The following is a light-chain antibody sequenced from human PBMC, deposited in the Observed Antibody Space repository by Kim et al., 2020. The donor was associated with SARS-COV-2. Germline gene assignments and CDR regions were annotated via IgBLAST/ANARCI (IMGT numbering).Light chain of an antibody. Sequence: AAPGQTGTISCSGSNSNIGNNYLYWYQQVPGTAPILLNYDNNKRASGVPDRFSGSKSGASATLGITRLQTGDEADYYCGTWDSTVVFGGGTQLTVL. CDR3: GTWDSTVV. CDR1: NSNIGNNY. CDR2: DNN. V-gene: IGLV1-51*01. J-gene: IGLJ2*01.